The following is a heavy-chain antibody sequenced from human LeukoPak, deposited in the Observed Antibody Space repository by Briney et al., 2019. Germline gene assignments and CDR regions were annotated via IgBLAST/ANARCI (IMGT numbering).Heavy chain of an antibody. CDR1: GFTFSSYA. D-gene: IGHD4-17*01. J-gene: IGHJ4*02. V-gene: IGHV3-23*01. CDR3: ATDLDYGDYIDD. CDR2: ISGSGGST. Sequence: GGSLSLSCAASGFTFSSYAMSWVRQAPGKGLEWVSAISGSGGSTYYADSVKGRFTISRDNSKNTLYLQMNSLRAEDTAVYYCATDLDYGDYIDDWGQGTLVTVSS.